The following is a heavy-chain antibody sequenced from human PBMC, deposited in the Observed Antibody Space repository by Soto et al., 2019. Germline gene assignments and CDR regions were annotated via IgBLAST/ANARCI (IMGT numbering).Heavy chain of an antibody. CDR2: ISGSGGRT. CDR3: ARTIMIFGVGLG. CDR1: GFTFSNYA. D-gene: IGHD3-3*01. V-gene: IGHV3-23*01. J-gene: IGHJ4*02. Sequence: EVQLLESGGGLVQPGGSLRLSCAASGFTFSNYAMTWVRQAPGKGLEWVAGISGSGGRTYHGDSVKGRFTISRDNSNDTLYLQMTSLRADDTAVYYCARTIMIFGVGLGWGQGTLVTVSS.